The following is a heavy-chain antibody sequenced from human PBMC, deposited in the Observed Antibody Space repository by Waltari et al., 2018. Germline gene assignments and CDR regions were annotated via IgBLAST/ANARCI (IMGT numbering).Heavy chain of an antibody. CDR2: MNPNSGNT. V-gene: IGHV1-8*01. CDR1: GYTFTSYD. CDR3: ARGAYCSSTSCPDFDY. Sequence: QVQLVQSGAEVKKPGASVKVSCKASGYTFTSYDINWVRQATGQGLEWMGWMNPNSGNTGYAQKFQGRVTMTRNTSISTAYMELSSLRSEDTAVYYCARGAYCSSTSCPDFDYWGQGTLVTVSS. J-gene: IGHJ4*02. D-gene: IGHD2-2*01.